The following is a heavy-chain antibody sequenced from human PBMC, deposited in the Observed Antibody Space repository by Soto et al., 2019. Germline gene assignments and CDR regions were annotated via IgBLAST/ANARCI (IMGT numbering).Heavy chain of an antibody. Sequence: AASVKVSCKASGGTFSSYAISWVRQAPGQGLEWMGGIIPIFGTANYAQKFQGRVTITADKSTSTAYMELSSLRSEDTAVYYCARHYYDSSGLDAFDIWGQGTMVTVSS. CDR2: IIPIFGTA. CDR3: ARHYYDSSGLDAFDI. V-gene: IGHV1-69*06. J-gene: IGHJ3*02. D-gene: IGHD3-22*01. CDR1: GGTFSSYA.